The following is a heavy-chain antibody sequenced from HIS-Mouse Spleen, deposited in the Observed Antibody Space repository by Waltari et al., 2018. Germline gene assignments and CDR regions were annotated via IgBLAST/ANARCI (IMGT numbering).Heavy chain of an antibody. D-gene: IGHD3-3*01. J-gene: IGHJ5*02. V-gene: IGHV4-31*03. CDR2: IYYSGGT. Sequence: QVQLQESGPGLVKPSQTLSLTCTVSGGSIRSGCYYWSWIRQHPGKGLEWIGYIYYSGGTYYNPALKSRVTRSVDTSKNQFSLKLSSVTAAETAVYYCARSPYYDFWSGYSDNWFDPWGQGTLVTVSS. CDR3: ARSPYYDFWSGYSDNWFDP. CDR1: GGSIRSGCYY.